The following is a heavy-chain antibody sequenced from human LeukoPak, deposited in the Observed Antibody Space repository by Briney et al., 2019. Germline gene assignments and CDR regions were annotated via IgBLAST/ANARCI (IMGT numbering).Heavy chain of an antibody. CDR2: IRSKAYGGTT. V-gene: IGHV3-49*04. J-gene: IGHJ4*02. D-gene: IGHD3-10*01. Sequence: GGSLALSCTASGYTFGDYDMSWVRQAPGKGLEWVGFIRSKAYGGTTEYAASVKGRFTISRDDSKSIAYLQMNSLKTEDTAVYYCRGFGDLLTLRPCDYWGQEALVTVSS. CDR3: RGFGDLLTLRPCDY. CDR1: GYTFGDYD.